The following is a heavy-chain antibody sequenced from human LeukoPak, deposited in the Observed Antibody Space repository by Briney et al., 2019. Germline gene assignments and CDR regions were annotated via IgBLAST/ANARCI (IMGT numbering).Heavy chain of an antibody. CDR3: ARDPRSLPAAWGRYYYYYGMDV. V-gene: IGHV3-33*01. Sequence: GGSLRLSCAASGFTFSNYGMHWVRQAPGKGLEWVAAIWYDGSNKYYADSVKGRFTISRDNSKNTLYLQMNSLRAEDTAVYYCARDPRSLPAAWGRYYYYYGMDVWGQGTTVTVSS. CDR1: GFTFSNYG. D-gene: IGHD2-2*01. CDR2: IWYDGSNK. J-gene: IGHJ6*02.